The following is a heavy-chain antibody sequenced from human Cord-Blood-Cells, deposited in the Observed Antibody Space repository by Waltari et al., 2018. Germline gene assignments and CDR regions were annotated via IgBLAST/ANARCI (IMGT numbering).Heavy chain of an antibody. J-gene: IGHJ5*02. V-gene: IGHV4-38-2*02. D-gene: IGHD1-1*01. Sequence: QVQLQESGPGLVKPSETLSLTCAVSGYSISSGSYWGWIRQPPGKGLEWIGSIYHSGSTYYNPSLKSRVTISVDTSKNQFSLKLSSVTAADTAVYYCAREGERGWFDPWGQGTLVTVSS. CDR3: AREGERGWFDP. CDR1: GYSISSGSY. CDR2: IYHSGST.